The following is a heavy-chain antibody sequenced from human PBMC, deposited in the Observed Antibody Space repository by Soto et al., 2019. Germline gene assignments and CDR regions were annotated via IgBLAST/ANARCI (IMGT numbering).Heavy chain of an antibody. D-gene: IGHD2-21*02. CDR3: ARATAVADAIVYDLDV. Sequence: QVQLQESGPGLVKPSGTLSLSCAVSGDSISRRNWWSWVRQSPGQGLEWIGEIHHSGSTNYNLSLKSRVTISIDKSKNHFSLSLTSVTAADTAVYSCARATAVADAIVYDLDVWGQGTAVTVSS. V-gene: IGHV4-4*02. CDR2: IHHSGST. J-gene: IGHJ6*02. CDR1: GDSISRRNW.